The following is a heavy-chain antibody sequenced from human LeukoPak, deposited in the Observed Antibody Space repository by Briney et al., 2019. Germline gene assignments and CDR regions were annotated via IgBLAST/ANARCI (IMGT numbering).Heavy chain of an antibody. CDR1: GFTFSTYG. CDR2: TLYDETNK. J-gene: IGHJ4*02. Sequence: GRSLRLSCAASGFTFSTYGMHWVRQAPGKGLEWVAGTLYDETNKYYADSVKGRFTISRDNSKNTLYLQMNSLRAEDTAVYFCARAHYRSIWCYFDHWGQGTMVTVSS. CDR3: ARAHYRSIWCYFDH. V-gene: IGHV3-33*05. D-gene: IGHD6-13*01.